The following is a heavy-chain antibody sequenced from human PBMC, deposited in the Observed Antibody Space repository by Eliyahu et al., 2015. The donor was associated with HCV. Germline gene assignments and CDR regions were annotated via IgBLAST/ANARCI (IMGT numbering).Heavy chain of an antibody. CDR3: ARERLLLDNWFDP. J-gene: IGHJ5*02. D-gene: IGHD3-22*01. Sequence: QVQLVQSGAEVKKPGASVKVSCKASGYTFTGYXMPWXRQAPGQGXEWMGRINPNXGGTNYAQKFQGRVTMTRDTSISTAYMELSRLRSDDTAVYYCARERLLLDNWFDPWGQGTLVTVSS. CDR1: GYTFTGYX. V-gene: IGHV1-2*06. CDR2: INPNXGGT.